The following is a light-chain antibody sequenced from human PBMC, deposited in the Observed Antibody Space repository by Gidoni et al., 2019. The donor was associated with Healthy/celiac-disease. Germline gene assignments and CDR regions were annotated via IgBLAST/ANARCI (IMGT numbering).Light chain of an antibody. CDR1: QSVLYSSNNKNY. CDR2: WVS. J-gene: IGKJ1*01. Sequence: DIVMTQSPDSLAVSLGERATINCKSSQSVLYSSNNKNYLAWYQQKPGQPPKLLIYWVSTRESGVPDRFSGSGSGTDFTLTISSLQAEDVAVYYCQQYYSTPRTFGRGTKVEIK. CDR3: QQYYSTPRT. V-gene: IGKV4-1*01.